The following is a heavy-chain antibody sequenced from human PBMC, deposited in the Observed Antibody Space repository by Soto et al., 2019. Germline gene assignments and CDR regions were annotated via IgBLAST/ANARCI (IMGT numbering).Heavy chain of an antibody. D-gene: IGHD6-19*01. CDR1: GGSISSSSYY. J-gene: IGHJ4*02. V-gene: IGHV4-39*01. CDR3: AGGYSSGSHFDY. CDR2: IYYSGST. Sequence: PSETLSLTCTVSGGSISSSSYYWGWIRQPPGKGLEWIGSIYYSGSTYYNPSLKSRVTISVDTSKNQFSLKLSSVTAADTAVYYCAGGYSSGSHFDYWGQGTLVTVSS.